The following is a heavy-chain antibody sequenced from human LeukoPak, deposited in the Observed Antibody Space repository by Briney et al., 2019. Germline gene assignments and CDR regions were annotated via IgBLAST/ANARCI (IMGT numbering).Heavy chain of an antibody. CDR1: GGSISSSSYY. CDR3: ARARNYYDSSGYSIYYFDY. D-gene: IGHD3-22*01. CDR2: IYYSGST. J-gene: IGHJ4*02. V-gene: IGHV4-39*07. Sequence: SETLSLTCTVSGGSISSSSYYWGWIRQPPGKGLEWIGSIYYSGSTYYNPSLKSRVTISVDTSKNQFSLKLSSVTAADTAVYYCARARNYYDSSGYSIYYFDYWGQGTLVTVSS.